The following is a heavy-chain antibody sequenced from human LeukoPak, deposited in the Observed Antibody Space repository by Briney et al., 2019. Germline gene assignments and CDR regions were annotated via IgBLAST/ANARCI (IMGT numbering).Heavy chain of an antibody. J-gene: IGHJ4*02. CDR3: ARVCPCSSWYTFDY. Sequence: GGSLRLSCAASGFTFSSYSMNRVRQAPGKGLEWVSYISSSSSTIYYADSVKGRFTISRDNAKNSLYLQMNSLRDEDTAVYYCARVCPCSSWYTFDYWGQGTLVTVSS. CDR2: ISSSSSTI. V-gene: IGHV3-48*02. CDR1: GFTFSSYS. D-gene: IGHD6-13*01.